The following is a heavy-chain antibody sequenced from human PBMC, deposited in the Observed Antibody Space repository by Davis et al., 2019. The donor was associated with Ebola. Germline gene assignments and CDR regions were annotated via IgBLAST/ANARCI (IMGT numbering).Heavy chain of an antibody. Sequence: AASVKVSCKASGYTFTNYGISWVRQAPGQRLEWMGWINAGNGNTKYSQKFQGRVTITRDTSASTAYMKLSSLRSEDTAVYYCARVVWGYYYYGMDVWGQGTTVTVSS. CDR2: INAGNGNT. D-gene: IGHD3-16*01. V-gene: IGHV1-3*01. CDR3: ARVVWGYYYYGMDV. CDR1: GYTFTNYG. J-gene: IGHJ6*02.